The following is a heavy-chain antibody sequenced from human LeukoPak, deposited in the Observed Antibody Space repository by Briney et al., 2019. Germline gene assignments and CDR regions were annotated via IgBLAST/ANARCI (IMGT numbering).Heavy chain of an antibody. D-gene: IGHD5/OR15-5a*01. V-gene: IGHV3-23*01. CDR2: ISGSGGTT. CDR1: GFTFSSYV. CDR3: AKGSTSEA. J-gene: IGHJ5*02. Sequence: GRSLRLSCAASGFTFSSYVMNWVRQAPGKGLEWVSAISGSGGTTYYADSVKGRFTISRNNSKNTLYLQMNSLSAEDTAVFYCAKGSTSEAWGQGTLVTVSS.